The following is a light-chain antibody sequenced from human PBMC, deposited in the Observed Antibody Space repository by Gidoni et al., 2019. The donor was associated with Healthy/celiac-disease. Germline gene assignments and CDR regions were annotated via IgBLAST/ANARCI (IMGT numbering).Light chain of an antibody. CDR1: QSISSY. CDR2: AAS. J-gene: IGKJ2*01. V-gene: IGKV1-39*01. Sequence: DIQMTQHPSSLSASVGDRVTITCRASQSISSYLNWYQQKPGKAPKLLIYAASSLQSGVPSRFSGSGSGTDFTLTISSLQPEDFATYYCQQSYSTPYTFXQXTKLEIK. CDR3: QQSYSTPYT.